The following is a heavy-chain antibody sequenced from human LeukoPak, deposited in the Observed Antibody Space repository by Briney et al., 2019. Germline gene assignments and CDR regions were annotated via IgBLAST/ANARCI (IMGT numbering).Heavy chain of an antibody. Sequence: SQTLSLTCAISGDSVSSNSAAWNWIRQSPSRGLLWLGRTYYRSKWYNDYAVSVKSRITINPDTSKNQFSLQLNSVTPEDTAVYYCGSQTIAVAGTGSYDYYYMDVWGKGTTVTVSS. V-gene: IGHV6-1*01. J-gene: IGHJ6*03. CDR1: GDSVSSNSAA. CDR3: GSQTIAVAGTGSYDYYYMDV. D-gene: IGHD6-19*01. CDR2: TYYRSKWYN.